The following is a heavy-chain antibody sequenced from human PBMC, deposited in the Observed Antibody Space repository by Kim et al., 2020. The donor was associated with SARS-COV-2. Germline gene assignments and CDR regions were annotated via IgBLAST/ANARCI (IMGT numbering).Heavy chain of an antibody. D-gene: IGHD1-1*01. CDR2: IYYTGST. CDR3: ARDGNFSI. V-gene: IGHV4-59*13. Sequence: SETLSLTCTVSGGSISSYYWSWIRQPPGKGLEWVGYIYYTGSTNYNPSLKSRVTISLDTSKNQFSLKLSSVTAADTAAYYCARDGNFSIWGQGTMVTVSS. CDR1: GGSISSYY. J-gene: IGHJ3*02.